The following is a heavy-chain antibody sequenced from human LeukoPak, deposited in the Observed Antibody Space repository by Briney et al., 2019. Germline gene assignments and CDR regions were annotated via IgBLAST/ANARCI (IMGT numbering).Heavy chain of an antibody. Sequence: GGSLRLSCAASGFTFSGYSMDWVRQAPGKGLEWVSSISRSSSYIYYTDSVKGRFTISRDNAKSSLYLQMTSLRAEDTAVHYCARDIYGSGSYSWSKRLDYWGQGTLVTVSS. CDR1: GFTFSGYS. CDR3: ARDIYGSGSYSWSKRLDY. V-gene: IGHV3-21*01. D-gene: IGHD3-10*01. J-gene: IGHJ4*02. CDR2: ISRSSSYI.